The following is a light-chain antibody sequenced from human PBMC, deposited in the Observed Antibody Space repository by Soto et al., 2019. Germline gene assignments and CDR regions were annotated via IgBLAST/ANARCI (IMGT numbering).Light chain of an antibody. Sequence: DLQMTQSPSTLSASVGARVTITCRASQSISSWLAWYQQKPGKAPKLLIYKASSLESGVPSRFSGSGSGTEFTLTISSLHSDDFATYDCQQYDYSRTVGQGTKVDIK. CDR1: QSISSW. CDR2: KAS. V-gene: IGKV1-5*03. CDR3: QQYDYSRT. J-gene: IGKJ1*01.